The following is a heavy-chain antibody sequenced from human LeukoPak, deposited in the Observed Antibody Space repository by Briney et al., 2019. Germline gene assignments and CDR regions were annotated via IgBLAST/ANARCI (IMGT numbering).Heavy chain of an antibody. CDR2: ISGSGGST. V-gene: IGHV3-23*01. CDR3: AKDLGSGWFLDAFDI. J-gene: IGHJ3*02. CDR1: GFTFSSYA. D-gene: IGHD6-19*01. Sequence: TGGSLRLSCAASGFTFSSYAMSWVRQAPGKGLEWVSAISGSGGSTYYADSVKGRFTISRDNSKNTLYLQMNSLRAEDTAVYYCAKDLGSGWFLDAFDIWGQGTMVTVSS.